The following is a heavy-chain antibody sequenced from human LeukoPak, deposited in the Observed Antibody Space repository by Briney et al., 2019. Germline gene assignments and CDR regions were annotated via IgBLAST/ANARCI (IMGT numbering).Heavy chain of an antibody. CDR1: GFTFSDYY. Sequence: GGSLRLSCAASGFTFSDYYMSWIRQAPGKGLEWVSYISSSGSAIYYADSVKGRFTISRDNAKNSLYLQMNSLRAEDTAVYYCAKDHVLTGYYNWFDPWGQGTLVTVSS. V-gene: IGHV3-11*01. CDR2: ISSSGSAI. D-gene: IGHD3-9*01. CDR3: AKDHVLTGYYNWFDP. J-gene: IGHJ5*02.